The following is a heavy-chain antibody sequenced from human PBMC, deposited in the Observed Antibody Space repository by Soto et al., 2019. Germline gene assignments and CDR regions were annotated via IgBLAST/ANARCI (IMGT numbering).Heavy chain of an antibody. Sequence: EVQLVESGGGLVQPGGSLRLSCAASGFNLGSYCMHWVRQAPGKGLVWVSRINDYGTTINYAESVEGRFTISRDDAKSGVYLQMNNLSAEDTAVYYWSRGGLEPFDYWGQGALVTVSS. CDR3: SRGGLEPFDY. V-gene: IGHV3-74*01. D-gene: IGHD1-1*01. CDR2: INDYGTTI. J-gene: IGHJ4*02. CDR1: GFNLGSYC.